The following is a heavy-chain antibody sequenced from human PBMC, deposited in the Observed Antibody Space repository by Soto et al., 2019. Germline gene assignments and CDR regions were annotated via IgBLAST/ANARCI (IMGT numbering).Heavy chain of an antibody. Sequence: SETLSLTCTVSGGSLSSYYWSWIRQPPGKGLEWIGYIYYTGSTTYNPSIKSRVTISVDSSKNRFSLNLSSVSAADTAVYYCARLGGYYQSIDSWGQGTLVTVSS. CDR2: IYYTGST. J-gene: IGHJ5*01. D-gene: IGHD3-22*01. V-gene: IGHV4-59*08. CDR3: ARLGGYYQSIDS. CDR1: GGSLSSYY.